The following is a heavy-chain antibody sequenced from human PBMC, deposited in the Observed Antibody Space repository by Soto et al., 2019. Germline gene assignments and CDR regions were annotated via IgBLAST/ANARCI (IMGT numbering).Heavy chain of an antibody. Sequence: ASLKVACKASGYTFGSYYMHWVRQAPGQGLEWMGLINPSDDGISYAQKFQGRVFMSKDMSTSTVYMELSSLRSDDTAVYYCSRVGPPYFQ. V-gene: IGHV1-46*03. J-gene: IGHJ1*01. CDR1: GYTFGSYY. CDR2: INPSDDGI. CDR3: SRVGPPYFQ.